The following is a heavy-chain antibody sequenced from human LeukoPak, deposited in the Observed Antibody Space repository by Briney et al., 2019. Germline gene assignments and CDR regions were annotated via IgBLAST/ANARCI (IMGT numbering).Heavy chain of an antibody. Sequence: SETLSLTCTVSGGSISSYHWSWFRQAPGKGLEWIGYIYHSGSTNFNPSLKSRVTISVDTSKNQFSLKLSSVTAADTAVYYCARLSGDYLSVLPDYWGQGTLVTVSS. J-gene: IGHJ4*02. CDR3: ARLSGDYLSVLPDY. D-gene: IGHD4-17*01. CDR1: GGSISSYH. CDR2: IYHSGST. V-gene: IGHV4-59*01.